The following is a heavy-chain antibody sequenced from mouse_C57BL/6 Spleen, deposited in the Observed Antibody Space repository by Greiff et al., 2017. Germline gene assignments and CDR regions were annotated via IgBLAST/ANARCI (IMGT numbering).Heavy chain of an antibody. J-gene: IGHJ2*01. CDR3: AREGYDENYFDY. CDR2: INYDGSST. V-gene: IGHV5-16*01. CDR1: GFTFSDYY. D-gene: IGHD2-2*01. Sequence: EVKLMESEGGLVQPGSSMKLSCTASGFTFSDYYMAWVRQVPEKGLEWVANINYDGSSTYYLDSLKSRFIISRDNAKNILYLQMSSLKSEDTATYYCAREGYDENYFDYWGQGTTLTVSS.